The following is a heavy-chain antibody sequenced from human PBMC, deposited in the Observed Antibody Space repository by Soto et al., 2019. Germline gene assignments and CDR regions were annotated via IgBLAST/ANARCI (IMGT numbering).Heavy chain of an antibody. Sequence: SETLSLTCAVYGGSFSSYYWSWIRQPQGKGLEWIGEINHSGSTNYNPSLKSRVTISVDTSKNQFSLKLSSVTAADTAVYYCARERTGPKPTYHYYYYYGMDVWVQGTTVTVSS. J-gene: IGHJ6*02. D-gene: IGHD1-1*01. CDR2: INHSGST. CDR3: ARERTGPKPTYHYYYYYGMDV. CDR1: GGSFSSYY. V-gene: IGHV4-34*01.